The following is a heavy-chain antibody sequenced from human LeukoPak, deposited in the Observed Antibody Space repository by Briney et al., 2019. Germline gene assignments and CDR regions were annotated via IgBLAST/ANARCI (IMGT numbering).Heavy chain of an antibody. CDR2: IWYDGSNK. J-gene: IGHJ4*02. V-gene: IGHV3-33*01. Sequence: TGRSLRLSCAASGFTFSSYGMHWVRQAPGKGLEWVAIIWYDGSNKYYPDSMQGRFTISRDNSKNTLYLQVNSLRAEDTAVYYCATSGESILTGYYNFDYWGQGTLVTVSS. CDR1: GFTFSSYG. CDR3: ATSGESILTGYYNFDY. D-gene: IGHD3-9*01.